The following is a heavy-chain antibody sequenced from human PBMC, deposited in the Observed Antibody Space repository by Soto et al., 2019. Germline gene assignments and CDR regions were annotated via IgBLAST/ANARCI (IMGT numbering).Heavy chain of an antibody. Sequence: GGSLRLSCAASGFTFSNAWMSWVRQAPGKGLEWVGRIKSKTDGGTTDYAAPVKGRFTISRDDSKNTLYLQMNSLKTEDTAVYYCTTSPTEHYDFWSGYYNGPIDYWGQGTLVTVSS. D-gene: IGHD3-3*01. V-gene: IGHV3-15*01. J-gene: IGHJ4*02. CDR3: TTSPTEHYDFWSGYYNGPIDY. CDR2: IKSKTDGGTT. CDR1: GFTFSNAW.